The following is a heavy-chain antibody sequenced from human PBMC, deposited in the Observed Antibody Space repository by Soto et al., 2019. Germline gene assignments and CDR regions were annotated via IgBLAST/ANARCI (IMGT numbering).Heavy chain of an antibody. V-gene: IGHV4-31*03. CDR2: IYYSGST. CDR1: GGSISSGGYY. CDR3: ARLAVAGIGYFDY. D-gene: IGHD6-19*01. Sequence: PSETLSLTCTVSGGSISSGGYYWSCMRQHPGKGLEWIGYIYYSGSTYYNPSLKSRVTISVDTSKNQFSLKLSSVTAADTAVYYCARLAVAGIGYFDYWGQGTLVTVSS. J-gene: IGHJ4*02.